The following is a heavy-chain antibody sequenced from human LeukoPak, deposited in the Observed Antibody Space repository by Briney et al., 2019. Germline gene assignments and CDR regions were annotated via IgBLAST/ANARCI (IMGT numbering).Heavy chain of an antibody. J-gene: IGHJ4*02. V-gene: IGHV3-23*01. CDR1: GFTFSSYA. Sequence: PGGSLRLSCAASGFTFSSYAMSWVRQAPGKGLEWVSVISGSGDSTYYADSVKGRFTISRDNSKNTLYLQMNSLRAEDTAVYYCAKIGYYDSSGYSDYWGQGTLVTVSS. CDR2: ISGSGDST. D-gene: IGHD3-22*01. CDR3: AKIGYYDSSGYSDY.